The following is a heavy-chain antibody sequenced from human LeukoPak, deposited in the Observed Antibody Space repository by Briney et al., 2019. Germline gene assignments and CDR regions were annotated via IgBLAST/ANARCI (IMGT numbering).Heavy chain of an antibody. Sequence: GGSLRLSCAASGFTVSSNYMSWVRQAPGKGLEWVSVIYSGGSTYYADSVKGRFTISRDNSKNTLYLQMNSLRAEDTAVYYCASNYDFWSGNGNWGQGTMVTVSS. CDR3: ASNYDFWSGNGN. D-gene: IGHD3-3*01. V-gene: IGHV3-66*02. CDR1: GFTVSSNY. CDR2: IYSGGST. J-gene: IGHJ3*01.